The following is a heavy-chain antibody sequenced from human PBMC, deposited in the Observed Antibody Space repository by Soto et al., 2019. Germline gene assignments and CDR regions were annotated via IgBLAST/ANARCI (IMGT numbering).Heavy chain of an antibody. V-gene: IGHV3-48*02. Sequence: PGGSLRLSCVASGFSFSNYNMNWVRQAPGKGLEWVSYTTDSSDTVHYADSVRGRFTISRDNAESSLYLQMNSLREEGTAVYFCGRDFGHGYYLDYWGRGTLVPVPP. CDR2: TTDSSDTV. D-gene: IGHD3-3*01. CDR1: GFSFSNYN. CDR3: GRDFGHGYYLDY. J-gene: IGHJ4*02.